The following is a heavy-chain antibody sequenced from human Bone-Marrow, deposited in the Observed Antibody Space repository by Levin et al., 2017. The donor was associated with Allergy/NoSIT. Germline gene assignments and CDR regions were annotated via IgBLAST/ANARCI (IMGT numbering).Heavy chain of an antibody. CDR1: GFSFSGYQ. J-gene: IGHJ5*02. CDR3: VRGAWFDCSPISCSLFDH. Sequence: PGGSLRLSCAASGFSFSGYQMIWVRQTPGKGLEWVANIKQDGNEKDYVDSVKGRFSISRDNAKNSLFLQMNSLRAEDTAVYYCVRGAWFDCSPISCSLFDHWGQGTLVTVSS. D-gene: IGHD2-2*01. V-gene: IGHV3-7*03. CDR2: IKQDGNEK.